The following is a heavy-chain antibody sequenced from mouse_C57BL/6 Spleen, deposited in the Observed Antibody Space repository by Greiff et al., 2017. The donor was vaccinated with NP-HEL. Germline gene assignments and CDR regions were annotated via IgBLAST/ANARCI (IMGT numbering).Heavy chain of an antibody. J-gene: IGHJ4*01. D-gene: IGHD2-3*01. CDR2: IRSKSNNYAT. V-gene: IGHV10-1*01. CDR1: GFSFNTYA. Sequence: DVMLVESGGGLVQPKGSLKLSCAASGFSFNTYAMNWVRQAPGKGLEWVARIRSKSNNYATYYADSVKDRFTISRDDSESMLYLQMNNLKTEDTAMYYCVRRGDGYYDAMDYWGQGTSVTVSS. CDR3: VRRGDGYYDAMDY.